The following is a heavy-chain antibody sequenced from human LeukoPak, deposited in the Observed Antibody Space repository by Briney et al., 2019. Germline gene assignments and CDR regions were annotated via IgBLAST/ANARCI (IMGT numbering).Heavy chain of an antibody. CDR3: AKAPVTTCRGAYCYPFDY. D-gene: IGHD2-21*01. CDR1: GFTFSNYW. J-gene: IGHJ4*02. V-gene: IGHV3-7*01. Sequence: GGSLRLSCAASGFTFSNYWMTWFRQAPGKGLEWVASVKHDGSDTYYVDSVKGRFTISRDNAKNSLFLQMSGLRDEDTAVYYCAKAPVTTCRGAYCYPFDYWGQGTLVTVSS. CDR2: VKHDGSDT.